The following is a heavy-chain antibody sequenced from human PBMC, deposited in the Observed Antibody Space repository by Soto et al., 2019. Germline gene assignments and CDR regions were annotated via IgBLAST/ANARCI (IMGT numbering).Heavy chain of an antibody. D-gene: IGHD3-22*01. CDR3: AKPFQRTGYYYDFWYFDF. V-gene: IGHV3-30*18. Sequence: QVQLVESGGGVVQPERSLRLSCAASGFSFSSYGMHWVRQAPDGGLEWVAVISHDGSTIYYADSVRSRFTISRDNSKNTVYLQMNSLRLGDTAVYYCAKPFQRTGYYYDFWYFDFWGRGTLVTVSS. CDR1: GFSFSSYG. CDR2: ISHDGSTI. J-gene: IGHJ2*01.